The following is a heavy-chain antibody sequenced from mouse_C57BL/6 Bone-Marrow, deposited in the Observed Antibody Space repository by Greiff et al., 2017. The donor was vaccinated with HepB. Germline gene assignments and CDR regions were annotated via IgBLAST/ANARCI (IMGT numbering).Heavy chain of an antibody. J-gene: IGHJ4*01. V-gene: IGHV1-76*01. CDR2: IYPGSGNT. D-gene: IGHD4-1*01. CDR3: ARGNNWFYAMDY. CDR1: GYTFTDYY. Sequence: QVHVKQSGAELVRPGASVKLSCKASGYTFTDYYINWVKQRPGQGLEWIARIYPGSGNTYYNEKFKGKATLTAEKSSSTAYMQLSSLTSEDSAVYFCARGNNWFYAMDYWGQGTSVTVSS.